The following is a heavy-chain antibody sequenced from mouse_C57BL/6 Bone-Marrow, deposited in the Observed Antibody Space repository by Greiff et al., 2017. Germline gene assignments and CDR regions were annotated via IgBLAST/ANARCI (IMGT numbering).Heavy chain of an antibody. CDR2: IHPNSGST. Sequence: QVQLQQPGAELVKPGASVKLSCKASGYTFTSYWMHWVKQRPGQGLEWIGMIHPNSGSTNYNEKFKSKATLTVDKSSSTAYMQLSSLTSEDSAVYYCARREAYYSNYGVAYWGQGTLVTVSA. CDR3: ARREAYYSNYGVAY. D-gene: IGHD2-5*01. CDR1: GYTFTSYW. J-gene: IGHJ3*01. V-gene: IGHV1-64*01.